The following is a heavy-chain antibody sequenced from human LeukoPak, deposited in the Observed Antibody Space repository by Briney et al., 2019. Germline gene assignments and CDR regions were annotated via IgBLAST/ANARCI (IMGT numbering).Heavy chain of an antibody. CDR3: VKSSSMIVVVHTLDY. J-gene: IGHJ4*02. CDR1: GFTFSDYA. D-gene: IGHD3-22*01. Sequence: GGSLRLSCAASGFTFSDYAMSWVRQAPGKGLEYVSAISSNGGSTYYADSVKGRFTISRDNSKNTLYLQMSSLRAEDTAVYYCVKSSSMIVVVHTLDYWGQGTLVTVSS. CDR2: ISSNGGST. V-gene: IGHV3-64D*06.